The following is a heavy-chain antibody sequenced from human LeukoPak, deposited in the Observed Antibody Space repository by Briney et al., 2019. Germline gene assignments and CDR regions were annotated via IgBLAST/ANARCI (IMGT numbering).Heavy chain of an antibody. V-gene: IGHV4-34*01. J-gene: IGHJ3*02. Sequence: SETLSLTCTVSGGSISSYYWSWIRQPPGKGLEWIGEINHSGSTNYNPSLKSRVTISVDTSKNQFSLKLSSVTAADTAVYYCARGDYDFWSGYSDYAFDIWGQGTMVTVSS. CDR2: INHSGST. CDR3: ARGDYDFWSGYSDYAFDI. CDR1: GGSISSYY. D-gene: IGHD3-3*01.